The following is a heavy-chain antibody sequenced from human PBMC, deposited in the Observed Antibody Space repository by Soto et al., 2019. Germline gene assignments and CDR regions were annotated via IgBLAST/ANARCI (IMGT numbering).Heavy chain of an antibody. CDR3: ARFISGSGTIDP. V-gene: IGHV1-69*13. CDR1: GGTFSSYA. J-gene: IGHJ5*02. CDR2: IIPIFGTA. Sequence: GASVKVSCKASGGTFSSYAISWVRQAPGQGLEWMGGIIPIFGTANYAQKFQGRVTITADESTSTAYMELSSLRSEDTAVYYCARFISGSGTIDPWGQGTLVTVSS. D-gene: IGHD3-10*01.